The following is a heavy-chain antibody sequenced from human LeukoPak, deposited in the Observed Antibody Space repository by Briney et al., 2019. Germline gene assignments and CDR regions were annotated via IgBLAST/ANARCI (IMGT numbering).Heavy chain of an antibody. CDR1: GGSISNNY. D-gene: IGHD6-19*01. V-gene: IGHV4-59*08. J-gene: IGHJ4*02. CDR2: IYSNGAT. CDR3: AKYGGSGWVIDY. Sequence: PSETLSLTCTVSGGSISNNYGTWIRQPPGKGLEWIGYIYSNGATSYNPSLKSRVTMSVDTSKNQFSLKLTSVTAADTAVYYCAKYGGSGWVIDYWGQGTLVTVSS.